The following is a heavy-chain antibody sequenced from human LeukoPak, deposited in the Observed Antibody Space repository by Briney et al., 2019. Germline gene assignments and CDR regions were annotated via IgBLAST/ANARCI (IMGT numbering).Heavy chain of an antibody. CDR3: ARQWVAVAGTDY. CDR2: IYYSGSP. D-gene: IGHD6-19*01. J-gene: IGHJ4*02. V-gene: IGHV4-39*01. CDR1: GGSISSSSYY. Sequence: SETLSLTCTVSGGSISSSSYYWGWIRQPPGKGLEWIGSIYYSGSPYYNPSLKSRVTISVDTSKNQFSLKLSSVTAADTAVYYCARQWVAVAGTDYWGQGTLVTVSS.